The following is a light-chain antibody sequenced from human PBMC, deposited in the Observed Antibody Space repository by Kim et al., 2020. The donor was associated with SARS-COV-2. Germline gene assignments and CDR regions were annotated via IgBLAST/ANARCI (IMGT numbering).Light chain of an antibody. Sequence: ALGQTVRLTCQGDSLGNYYATWYQQRPGQAPVLVLFGKYNRPSGIPARFSGSGSGNTASLTITGAQAEDEADYYCNSRDSSGDHVVFGGGTQLTVL. CDR3: NSRDSSGDHVV. J-gene: IGLJ3*02. CDR1: SLGNYY. CDR2: GKY. V-gene: IGLV3-19*01.